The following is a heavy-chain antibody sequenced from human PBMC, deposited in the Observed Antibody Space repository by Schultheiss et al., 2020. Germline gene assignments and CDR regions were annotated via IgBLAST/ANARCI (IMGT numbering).Heavy chain of an antibody. V-gene: IGHV3-33*01. J-gene: IGHJ6*03. Sequence: GGSLRLSCAASGFTFSSYGMHWVRQAPGKGLEWVAVIWYDGSNKYYADSVKGRFTISRDNSKNTLYLQMNSLRAEDTAVYYCARVRDDYGGNYYYYYYMDVWGKGTTVTVSS. CDR1: GFTFSSYG. CDR2: IWYDGSNK. CDR3: ARVRDDYGGNYYYYYYMDV. D-gene: IGHD4-23*01.